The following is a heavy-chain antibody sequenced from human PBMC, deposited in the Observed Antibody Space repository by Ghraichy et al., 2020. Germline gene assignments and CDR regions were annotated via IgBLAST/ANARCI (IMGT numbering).Heavy chain of an antibody. CDR2: INSDGSST. Sequence: GGSLRLSCAASGFTFSSYWMHWVRQAPGKGLVWVSRINSDGSSTSNADSVKGRFTISRDTAKNTLYLQMNSLRGEDTAVYFCARGRKGIQLWDIGDNYYGMDVWGQGTTVTVSS. V-gene: IGHV3-74*01. D-gene: IGHD5-18*01. CDR1: GFTFSSYW. J-gene: IGHJ6*02. CDR3: ARGRKGIQLWDIGDNYYGMDV.